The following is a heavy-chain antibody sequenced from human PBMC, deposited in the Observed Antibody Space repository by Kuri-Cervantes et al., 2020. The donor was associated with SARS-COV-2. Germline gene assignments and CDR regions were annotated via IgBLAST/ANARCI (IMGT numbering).Heavy chain of an antibody. Sequence: GESLKISCAASGFTFSDYYMNWVRQAPGRGLEWVSSISSSSTIYYADSVKGRFTISRDNAKNPLYLQMNSLRAEDTAVYYCARGYPPMVRGVIIKGIDYWGQGTLVTVSS. CDR3: ARGYPPMVRGVIIKGIDY. J-gene: IGHJ4*02. D-gene: IGHD3-10*01. CDR1: GFTFSDYY. V-gene: IGHV3-69-1*01. CDR2: ISSSSTI.